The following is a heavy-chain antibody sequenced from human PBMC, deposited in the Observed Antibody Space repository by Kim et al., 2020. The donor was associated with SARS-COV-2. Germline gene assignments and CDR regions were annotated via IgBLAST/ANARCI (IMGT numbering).Heavy chain of an antibody. Sequence: GGSLRLSCAASGFTFSDYYMSWIRQAPGKGLEWVSYISSSGSTIYYADSVKGRFTISRDNAKNSLYLQMNSLRAEDTAVDYCARVRGAAGPFYYYYYGMDVWGQGTTVTVSS. V-gene: IGHV3-11*01. CDR2: ISSSGSTI. CDR3: ARVRGAAGPFYYYYYGMDV. D-gene: IGHD6-13*01. J-gene: IGHJ6*02. CDR1: GFTFSDYY.